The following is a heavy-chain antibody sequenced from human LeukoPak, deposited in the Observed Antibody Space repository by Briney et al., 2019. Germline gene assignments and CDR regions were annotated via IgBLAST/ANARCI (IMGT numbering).Heavy chain of an antibody. V-gene: IGHV3-23*01. CDR1: GFTFSSHA. CDR2: ISGGGGST. Sequence: GGSLRLSCAASGFTFSSHAMSWVRQAPGKGLEWVSVISGGGGSTYYADSVKGRFTISRDDPKNTLSLQMSSLRAEDTAVYYCAKVRASGWYQVDAFDIWGQGTMVTVSS. CDR3: AKVRASGWYQVDAFDI. J-gene: IGHJ3*02. D-gene: IGHD6-19*01.